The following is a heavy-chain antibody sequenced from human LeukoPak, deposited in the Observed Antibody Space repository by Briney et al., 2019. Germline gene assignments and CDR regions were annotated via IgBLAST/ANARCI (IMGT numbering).Heavy chain of an antibody. Sequence: GGSLRLSCEASGFTFRDYYLSWIRQAPGKGLEWVSFVSSSGSTIYYADSVKGRFTISRDNAKKSLYLQMNSLRVEDTAVYYCARDKYSGSYPLDYWGQGTLVTVSS. CDR1: GFTFRDYY. V-gene: IGHV3-11*01. D-gene: IGHD1-26*01. CDR2: VSSSGSTI. CDR3: ARDKYSGSYPLDY. J-gene: IGHJ4*02.